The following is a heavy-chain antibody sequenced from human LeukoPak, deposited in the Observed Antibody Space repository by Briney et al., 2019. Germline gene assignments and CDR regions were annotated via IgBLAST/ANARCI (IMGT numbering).Heavy chain of an antibody. CDR1: SGSFSGYY. J-gene: IGHJ5*02. V-gene: IGHV4-34*01. CDR3: AREMARFDDWFDP. CDR2: INHSGST. Sequence: SETLSLTCAVYSGSFSGYYWSWIRQPPGKGLEWIGEINHSGSTNYNPSLKSRVTISVDTSKNQFSLKLSSVTAADTAVYYCAREMARFDDWFDPWGQGTLVTVSS. D-gene: IGHD5-24*01.